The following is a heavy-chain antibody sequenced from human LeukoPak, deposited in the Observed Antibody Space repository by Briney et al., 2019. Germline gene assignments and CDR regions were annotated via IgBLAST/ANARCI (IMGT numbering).Heavy chain of an antibody. J-gene: IGHJ3*02. D-gene: IGHD3-9*01. CDR2: IKYDGSEK. CDR1: GFTFSTYW. Sequence: GGSLRLSCAASGFTFSTYWMSWVRQAPGKGLEWVANIKYDGSEKYYVDAVKGRFTISRDNAENSLYLQMYSLRAEDTAVYYCAREPTNFDPLTGYLNDAFDIWGQGTMVTVSS. V-gene: IGHV3-7*04. CDR3: AREPTNFDPLTGYLNDAFDI.